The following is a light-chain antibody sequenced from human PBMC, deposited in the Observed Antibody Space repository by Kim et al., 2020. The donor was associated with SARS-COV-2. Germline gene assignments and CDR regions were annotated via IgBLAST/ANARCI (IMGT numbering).Light chain of an antibody. Sequence: QLVLTQSPSASASLGASVKLTCTLDSVHSTFDVAWHQHQPPKGPRFLMKLNSDGSHTKGDETPDRFSGSSSGAERYLILSSLQSEDEADYYCQTWGTGPWVFGGGTQLTVL. CDR1: SVHSTFD. V-gene: IGLV4-69*01. CDR2: LNSDGSH. J-gene: IGLJ3*02. CDR3: QTWGTGPWV.